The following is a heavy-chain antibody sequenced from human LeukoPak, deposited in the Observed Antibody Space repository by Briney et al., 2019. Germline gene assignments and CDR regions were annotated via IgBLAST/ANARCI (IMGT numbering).Heavy chain of an antibody. J-gene: IGHJ5*02. D-gene: IGHD3-10*01. CDR3: ARGSMVRGVISDNWFDP. CDR2: ISYDGSNK. CDR1: GFTFSSYA. V-gene: IGHV3-30*01. Sequence: PGRSLRLSCAASGFTFSSYAMHWVRQAPGKGLEWVAVISYDGSNKYYADSVKGRFTISRDNSKNTLYLQVNSLRAEDTAVYYCARGSMVRGVISDNWFDPLGQGTLVTVSS.